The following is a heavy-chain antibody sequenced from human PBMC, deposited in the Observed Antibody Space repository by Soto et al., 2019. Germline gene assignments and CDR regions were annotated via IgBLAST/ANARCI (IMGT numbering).Heavy chain of an antibody. D-gene: IGHD2-15*01. Sequence: GGSLRLSCAASGFTFSNAWMSWVRQAPGKGLEWVGRIKSKTDGGTTDYAAPVKGRFTISRDDSKNTLYLQMNSLKTEDTAVYYCTTEVCSGGSCYGYWGQGTLVTVSS. CDR2: IKSKTDGGTT. CDR1: GFTFSNAW. V-gene: IGHV3-15*01. CDR3: TTEVCSGGSCYGY. J-gene: IGHJ4*02.